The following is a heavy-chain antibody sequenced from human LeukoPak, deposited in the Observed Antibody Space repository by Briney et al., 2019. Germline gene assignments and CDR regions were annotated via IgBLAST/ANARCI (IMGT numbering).Heavy chain of an antibody. CDR2: INHSGST. CDR3: ARGANIAVAGTPYYYYYMDV. CDR1: GGSFSGYY. D-gene: IGHD6-19*01. V-gene: IGHV4-34*01. Sequence: SETLSLTCAVYGGSFSGYYWSWIRQPPGKGLEWIGEINHSGSTNYNPSLKSRVTISVDTSKNQFSLKLSSVTAADTAVCYCARGANIAVAGTPYYYYYMDVWGKGTTVTVSS. J-gene: IGHJ6*03.